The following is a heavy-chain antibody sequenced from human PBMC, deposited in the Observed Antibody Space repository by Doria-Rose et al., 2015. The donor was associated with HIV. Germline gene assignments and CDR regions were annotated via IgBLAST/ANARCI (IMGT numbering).Heavy chain of an antibody. J-gene: IGHJ4*02. CDR2: IFSDDER. Sequence: QESGPVLVEPTETLTLTCTVSGVSLSSPGMGVSWIRQPPGKALEWLANIFSDDERSYKTSLKSRLTISRVTSKSQVVLTMTDMDPVDTATYYCARIKSSRWYHKYYFDFWGQGTLVIVSA. CDR1: GVSLSSPGMG. D-gene: IGHD6-13*01. CDR3: ARIKSSRWYHKYYFDF. V-gene: IGHV2-26*01.